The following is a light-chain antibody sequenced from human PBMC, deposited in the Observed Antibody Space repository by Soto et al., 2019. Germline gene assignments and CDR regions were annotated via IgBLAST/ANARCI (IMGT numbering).Light chain of an antibody. J-gene: IGKJ4*01. Sequence: IVMTQTPDSLAVSLGERATINCKSSQSALSSANNKNHLAWYQHKVGQPPRLLIYWASTRESGVPDRFSGSGSGTDFTLTISSLQAEDVAIYYCQQYYTTPLTFGGGTKVEI. CDR1: QSALSSANNKNH. CDR3: QQYYTTPLT. CDR2: WAS. V-gene: IGKV4-1*01.